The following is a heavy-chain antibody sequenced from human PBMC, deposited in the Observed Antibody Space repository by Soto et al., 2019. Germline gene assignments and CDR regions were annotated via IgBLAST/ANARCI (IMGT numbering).Heavy chain of an antibody. Sequence: GVPLKLACKGSGYSYSGDRSGCVRQDPGQGLEWMGWISAYNGNTNYAQKLQGRVTTTTDTSTSTAYMELRSLRSDDTAVYYCARAMVGATSPYNWFDPWGQGTLVTVSS. D-gene: IGHD1-26*01. CDR3: ARAMVGATSPYNWFDP. CDR2: ISAYNGNT. J-gene: IGHJ5*02. V-gene: IGHV1-18*04. CDR1: GYSYSGDR.